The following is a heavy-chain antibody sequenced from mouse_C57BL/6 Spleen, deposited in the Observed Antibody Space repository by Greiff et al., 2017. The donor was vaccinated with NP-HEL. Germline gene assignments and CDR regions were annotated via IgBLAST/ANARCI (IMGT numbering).Heavy chain of an antibody. V-gene: IGHV1-64*01. Sequence: QVQLKQPGAELVKPGASVELSCKASGYTFTSYWMHWVKQRPGQGLEWIGMIHPNSGSTNYNEKFKSKATLTVDKSSSTAYMQLSSLTSEDSAVYYCARRAGTWFAYWGQGTLVTVSA. D-gene: IGHD3-3*01. J-gene: IGHJ3*01. CDR2: IHPNSGST. CDR1: GYTFTSYW. CDR3: ARRAGTWFAY.